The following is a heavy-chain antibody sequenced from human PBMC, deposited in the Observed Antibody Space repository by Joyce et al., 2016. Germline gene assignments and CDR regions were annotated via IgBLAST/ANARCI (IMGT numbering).Heavy chain of an antibody. CDR2: IYFSGST. J-gene: IGHJ4*02. D-gene: IGHD3-3*01. V-gene: IGHV4-30-4*01. Sequence: QVQLQESGPGLVKPSQTLSLTCTVSSGSISSGDYYWSWVRQSPGKGLEWIGYIYFSGSTHRNTSLKSRLTISADTSKNQFSLKVRSVTAADTAVYYCARGNGDFWSGYYNYFDYWGQGILVTVSS. CDR1: SGSISSGDYY. CDR3: ARGNGDFWSGYYNYFDY.